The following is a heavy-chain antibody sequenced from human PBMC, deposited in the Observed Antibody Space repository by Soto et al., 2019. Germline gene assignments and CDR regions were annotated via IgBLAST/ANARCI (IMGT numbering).Heavy chain of an antibody. CDR2: ISSNGGNT. J-gene: IGHJ4*02. Sequence: VQLVESGGTLVQPGGSLRLSCSASGFTFNTFAMHWVRQTPGKGLEFVSAISSNGGNTYYADSVKGRFAISRDNSKNTLYLQMYSLRPDDTALYYCVKEGYMRSDWYGQFDCWGQGTLVTVSS. CDR1: GFTFNTFA. D-gene: IGHD6-19*01. V-gene: IGHV3-64D*06. CDR3: VKEGYMRSDWYGQFDC.